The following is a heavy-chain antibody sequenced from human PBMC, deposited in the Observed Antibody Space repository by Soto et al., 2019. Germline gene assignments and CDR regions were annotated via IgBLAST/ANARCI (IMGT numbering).Heavy chain of an antibody. D-gene: IGHD4-17*01. Sequence: QVQLVQSGAEVKKPGSSVKVSCKASGGTFSSYAISWVRQAPGQGLEWMGGIIPIFGTANYAQKFQGRVTITADESTSTGYMELSSLRSEDTAVYYCASPRDPTTVTDYFDYWGQGTLVTVSS. V-gene: IGHV1-69*01. CDR2: IIPIFGTA. J-gene: IGHJ4*02. CDR3: ASPRDPTTVTDYFDY. CDR1: GGTFSSYA.